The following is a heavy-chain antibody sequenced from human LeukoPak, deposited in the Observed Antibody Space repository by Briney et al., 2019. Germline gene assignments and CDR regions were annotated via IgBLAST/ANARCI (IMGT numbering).Heavy chain of an antibody. CDR2: IYYSGST. CDR1: GGSISSSSYY. D-gene: IGHD6-13*01. CDR3: ARDRHSSSWYYYYMDV. V-gene: IGHV4-39*07. J-gene: IGHJ6*03. Sequence: PSETLSLTCTVSGGSISSSSYYWGWIRQPPGKGLEWIGSIYYSGSTYYNPSLKSRVTISVDTSKNQFSLKLSSVTAADTAVYYCARDRHSSSWYYYYMDVWGKGTTVTVSS.